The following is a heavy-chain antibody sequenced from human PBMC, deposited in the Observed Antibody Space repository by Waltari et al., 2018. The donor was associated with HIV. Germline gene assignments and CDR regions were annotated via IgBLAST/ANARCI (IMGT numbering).Heavy chain of an antibody. V-gene: IGHV3-21*01. D-gene: IGHD6-19*01. CDR1: GFTFSSYG. CDR2: ISSSSGHM. CDR3: ASRSSGRVAYGLDV. J-gene: IGHJ6*02. Sequence: EVQLVESGGGLVKPGGSLRLSCAGSGFTFSSYGMNWVRQAPGKGLEWVAYISSSSGHMTYADSVKCRFTISRDNAKNSLYLQINSLRAEDTAVYYCASRSSGRVAYGLDVWGQGTTVIVSS.